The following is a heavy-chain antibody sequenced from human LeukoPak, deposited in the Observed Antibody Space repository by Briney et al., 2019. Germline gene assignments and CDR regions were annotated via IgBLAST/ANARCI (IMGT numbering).Heavy chain of an antibody. V-gene: IGHV3-53*01. CDR2: IYSGGST. CDR3: ARVRGDYPYYFDY. D-gene: IGHD4-17*01. CDR1: GFTVSSNY. Sequence: GGSLRLSCAASGFTVSSNYMSWVRLAPGKGLEWVSVIYSGGSTYYADSVKGRFTISRDNSKNTLYLQMNSLRAEDTAVYYCARVRGDYPYYFDYWGHGALVTVSS. J-gene: IGHJ4*01.